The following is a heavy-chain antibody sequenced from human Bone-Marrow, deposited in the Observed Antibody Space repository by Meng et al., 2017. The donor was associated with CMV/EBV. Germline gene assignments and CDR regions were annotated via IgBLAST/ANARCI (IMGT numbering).Heavy chain of an antibody. CDR3: ARRTLGYCSSTSCYTPTYFDY. Sequence: SETLSLTCTVSGYSISSGYYWGWIRQPPGKGLEWIGSIYHSGSTYYNPSLKSRVTISVDTSKNQFSLKLSSVTAADTAVYYCARRTLGYCSSTSCYTPTYFDYWGQGTLVTVSS. J-gene: IGHJ4*02. CDR2: IYHSGST. V-gene: IGHV4-38-2*02. D-gene: IGHD2-2*02. CDR1: GYSISSGYY.